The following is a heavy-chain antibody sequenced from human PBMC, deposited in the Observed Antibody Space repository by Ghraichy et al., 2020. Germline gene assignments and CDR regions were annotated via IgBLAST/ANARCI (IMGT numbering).Heavy chain of an antibody. Sequence: AGSLRLSCAASGFTFYTYWMTWVRQAPRKGLEWVANINQGGSETKYVDSVKGRFTISRDNAKNSLSLQMNSLSADDTGVYYCARLSCRGGNCYSAFDYWGQGTRVTVSS. CDR2: INQGGSET. V-gene: IGHV3-7*01. D-gene: IGHD2-15*01. CDR1: GFTFYTYW. J-gene: IGHJ4*02. CDR3: ARLSCRGGNCYSAFDY.